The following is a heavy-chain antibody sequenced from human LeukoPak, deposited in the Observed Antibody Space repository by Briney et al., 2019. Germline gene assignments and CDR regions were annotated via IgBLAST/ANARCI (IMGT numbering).Heavy chain of an antibody. CDR2: IKQDGSQK. D-gene: IGHD6-13*01. CDR3: ARGSYSSSWKTFDY. Sequence: GGSLRLSCTASGFTFSRHWMTWVRQAPGKGLEWVANIKQDGSQKFYVESVRGRFTIPRDNSKNTLYVQMNSLRAEDTAVYYCARGSYSSSWKTFDYWGQGTLVTVSS. CDR1: GFTFSRHW. V-gene: IGHV3-7*01. J-gene: IGHJ4*02.